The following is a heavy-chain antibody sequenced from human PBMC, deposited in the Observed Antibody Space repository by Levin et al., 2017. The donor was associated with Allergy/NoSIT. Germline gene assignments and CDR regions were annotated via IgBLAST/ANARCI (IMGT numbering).Heavy chain of an antibody. CDR2: ISWDGGST. Sequence: PGGSLRLSCAASGFTFDDYTMHWVRQAPGKGLEWVSLISWDGGSTYYADSVKGRFTISRDNSKNSLYLQMNSLRTEDTALYYCAKDNDYYGSGSLWGTIDYWGQGTLVTVSS. J-gene: IGHJ4*02. CDR1: GFTFDDYT. D-gene: IGHD3-10*01. V-gene: IGHV3-43*01. CDR3: AKDNDYYGSGSLWGTIDY.